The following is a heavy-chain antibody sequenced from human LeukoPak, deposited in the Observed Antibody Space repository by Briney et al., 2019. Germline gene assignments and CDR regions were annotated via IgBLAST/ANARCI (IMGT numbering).Heavy chain of an antibody. J-gene: IGHJ4*02. Sequence: PSETLSLTCAVYGGSFSGYYWSWIRQPPGQGLEWIGEINHSGSTNYNPSLKSRVTISVDTSKNQFSLKLSSVTAADTAVYYCARLALPPPLLAAAGTSFDYWGQGTLVTVSS. CDR2: INHSGST. CDR1: GGSFSGYY. V-gene: IGHV4-34*01. D-gene: IGHD6-13*01. CDR3: ARLALPPPLLAAAGTSFDY.